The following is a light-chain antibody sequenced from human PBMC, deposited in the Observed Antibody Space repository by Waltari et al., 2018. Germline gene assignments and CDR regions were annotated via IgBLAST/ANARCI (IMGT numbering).Light chain of an antibody. Sequence: SYELTQPSSVSVSPGQTARITCSGHVVAKKYARWFQQMPGQAPVLVIYKDTERPSGIPERCYGSTSGTTVTLTSSGAQVEDEADYYCYSAADNNRLVFGGGTKLTVL. CDR3: YSAADNNRLV. V-gene: IGLV3-27*01. CDR1: VVAKKY. CDR2: KDT. J-gene: IGLJ2*01.